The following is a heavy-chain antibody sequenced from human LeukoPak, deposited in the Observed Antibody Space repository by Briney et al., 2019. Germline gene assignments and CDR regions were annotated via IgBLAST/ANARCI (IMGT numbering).Heavy chain of an antibody. V-gene: IGHV4-39*01. Sequence: SETLSLTCTVYGDSISTSDYYWGWIRQPPGKGLEWIGSIYYTGNTYYNPSLSSRVTMSIDTSKNQFSLKVTSVTAADTGVYYCARLRYTNLYYYYYMDVWGKGTTATVSS. CDR3: ARLRYTNLYYYYYMDV. J-gene: IGHJ6*03. CDR1: GDSISTSDYY. CDR2: IYYTGNT. D-gene: IGHD1-14*01.